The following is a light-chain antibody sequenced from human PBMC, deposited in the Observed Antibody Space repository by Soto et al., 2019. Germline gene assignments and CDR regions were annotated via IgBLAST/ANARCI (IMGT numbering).Light chain of an antibody. Sequence: QSVLTQPPSSSGSPGQAVTISCTGTISDVGGYNYVSWYQQHPGKAPKLMIYEVSKRPSGVPDRFSGSKSGNTASLTVSGLQAEDEADYYCSSYAGSNTDYVFGTGTKVNVL. CDR3: SSYAGSNTDYV. V-gene: IGLV2-8*01. J-gene: IGLJ1*01. CDR1: ISDVGGYNY. CDR2: EVS.